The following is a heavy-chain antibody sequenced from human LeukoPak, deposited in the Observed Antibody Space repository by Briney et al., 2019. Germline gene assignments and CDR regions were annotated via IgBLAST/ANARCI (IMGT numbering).Heavy chain of an antibody. D-gene: IGHD2-15*01. CDR1: GFTFDDYA. J-gene: IGHJ6*02. CDR3: AKPSRSGAWGYYGMGV. Sequence: PGGSLRLSCAASGFTFDDYAMHWVRQAPGKGLEWVSVISGDGGRTYYADSVKGRFTISRDNSKNSLYLQLNTLRTEDSALYYCAKPSRSGAWGYYGMGVWGQGTTVTVSS. CDR2: ISGDGGRT. V-gene: IGHV3-43*02.